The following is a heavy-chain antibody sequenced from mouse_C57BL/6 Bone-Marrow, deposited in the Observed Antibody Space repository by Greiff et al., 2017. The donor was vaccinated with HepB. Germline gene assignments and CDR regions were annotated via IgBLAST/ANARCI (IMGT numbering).Heavy chain of an antibody. Sequence: VQLQQSGPELVKPGASVKMSCKASGYTFTDYYMHWVKQTPGKGLEWIGEIYPGSGNTYYNEKFKGKATLTADTSSSTAYMQLSSLTSEDSAVYFFARLLLPTLRYWGQGTSVTVSS. CDR3: RLLLPTLRY. CDR2: YPGSGNTY. V-gene: IGHV1-83*01. CDR1: YTFTDYYM. J-gene: IGHJ4*01. D-gene: IGHD2-12*01.